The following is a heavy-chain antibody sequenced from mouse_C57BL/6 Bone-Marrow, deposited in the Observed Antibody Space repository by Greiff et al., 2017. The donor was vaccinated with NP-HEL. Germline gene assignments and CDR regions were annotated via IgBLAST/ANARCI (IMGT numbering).Heavy chain of an antibody. CDR2: INPYNGDT. Sequence: VQLQQPGAELVMPGASVKISCKASGYSFTGYFMNWVMQSHGKSLEWIGRINPYNGDTFYNQKFKGKATLTVDKSSSTAHMELRSLTSEDSAVYYCARDPDWYFDVWGTGTTVTVSS. V-gene: IGHV1-20*01. CDR3: ARDPDWYFDV. J-gene: IGHJ1*03. CDR1: GYSFTGYF.